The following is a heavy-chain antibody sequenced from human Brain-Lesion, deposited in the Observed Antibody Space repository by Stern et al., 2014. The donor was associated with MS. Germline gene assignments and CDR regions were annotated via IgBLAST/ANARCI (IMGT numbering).Heavy chain of an antibody. J-gene: IGHJ4*02. V-gene: IGHV4-39*01. CDR3: ARHQLGYGYAYLRY. CDR1: GDSLSSSTFY. CDR2: VYYSGNT. D-gene: IGHD5-18*01. Sequence: QVQLQESGPGLVKPSDTLSLTCSVSGDSLSSSTFYWGWIRQPPGKGPEWIGSVYYSGNTYYHPSLKSRVTISVDTSTNPFSLRLTSVTAADTAVYYCARHQLGYGYAYLRYWGQGTLVTVSS.